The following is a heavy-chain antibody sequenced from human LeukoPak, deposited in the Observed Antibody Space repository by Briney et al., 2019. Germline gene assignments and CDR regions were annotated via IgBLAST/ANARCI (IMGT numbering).Heavy chain of an antibody. CDR2: ISAYNGNT. Sequence: ASVKLSCKAPGYTFTSYGISWVRQAPGQGLEWMGWISAYNGNTNYAQKLRGRVTMTTDTSTSTAYMELRSLRSDDTAVYYCARVVYYGSGKVFDYWGQGTLVTVSS. CDR3: ARVVYYGSGKVFDY. V-gene: IGHV1-18*01. D-gene: IGHD3-10*01. J-gene: IGHJ4*02. CDR1: GYTFTSYG.